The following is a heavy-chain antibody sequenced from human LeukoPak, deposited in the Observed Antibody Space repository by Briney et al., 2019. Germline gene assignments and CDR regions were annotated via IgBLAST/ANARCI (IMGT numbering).Heavy chain of an antibody. Sequence: GGSLRLSCAASGFTVSSNYMSWVRQAPGKGLEWVSSITSSSSYIYYADSVKGRFTISRDNAKNSLYLQMNSLRAEDTAAYYCARDPYSGRYGDYYYYYMDVWGKGTTVTISS. CDR1: GFTVSSNY. CDR2: ITSSSSYI. CDR3: ARDPYSGRYGDYYYYYMDV. D-gene: IGHD1-26*01. V-gene: IGHV3-21*01. J-gene: IGHJ6*03.